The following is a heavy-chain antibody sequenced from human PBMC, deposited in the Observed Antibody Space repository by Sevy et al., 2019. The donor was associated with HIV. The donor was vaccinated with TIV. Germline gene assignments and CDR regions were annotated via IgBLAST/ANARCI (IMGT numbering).Heavy chain of an antibody. Sequence: GSLRLSCAASGFTPSTYGIHWVRQVPGKGLEWVAVIYYDGTNKHYADSVKGRFTISRDSSRNTVFLQMDSLRAEDTGVYYCARDPRLYGDYLLAYFDYWGQGTLVTVSS. J-gene: IGHJ4*02. CDR3: ARDPRLYGDYLLAYFDY. D-gene: IGHD4-17*01. CDR1: GFTPSTYG. CDR2: IYYDGTNK. V-gene: IGHV3-33*01.